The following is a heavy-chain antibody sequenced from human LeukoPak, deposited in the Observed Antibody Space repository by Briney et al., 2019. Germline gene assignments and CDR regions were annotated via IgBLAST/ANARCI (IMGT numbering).Heavy chain of an antibody. CDR3: AREPRIQFGEYPPDI. CDR2: ISYDGSNK. J-gene: IGHJ3*02. CDR1: GFTFSSYS. Sequence: GGSLRLSCAASGFTFSSYSMNWVRQAPGKGLEWVAVISYDGSNKYYADSVKGRFTISRDNSKNTLYLQMNSLRAEDTAVYYCAREPRIQFGEYPPDIWGQGTMVTVSS. D-gene: IGHD3-10*01. V-gene: IGHV3-30*03.